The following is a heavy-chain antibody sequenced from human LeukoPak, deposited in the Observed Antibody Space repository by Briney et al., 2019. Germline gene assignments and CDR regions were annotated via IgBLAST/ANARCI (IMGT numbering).Heavy chain of an antibody. D-gene: IGHD3-10*01. V-gene: IGHV3-11*01. J-gene: IGHJ4*02. CDR2: ISTTATTI. Sequence: GGSLRLSCAASGFTFSDYYMSWIRQAPGKGLEWVSYISTTATTIYYADSVKGRFTISRDNAKSSLYLQMNSLRAEDTAVYYCARVLDGSNDCWGQGTLVTVSS. CDR3: ARVLDGSNDC. CDR1: GFTFSDYY.